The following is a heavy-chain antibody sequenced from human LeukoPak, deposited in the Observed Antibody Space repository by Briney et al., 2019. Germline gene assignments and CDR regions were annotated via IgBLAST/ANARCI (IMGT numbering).Heavy chain of an antibody. Sequence: SQTLSLTCAVSGGSISSDDYSWSWIRQPPGKGLEWIGYIYHSGSTYYNSSLKSRVTISLDMSRNQFSLKLSSVTAADTAAYYCASYIWGSNRYGYFDYWGQGTLVTVSS. CDR2: IYHSGST. CDR3: ASYIWGSNRYGYFDY. V-gene: IGHV4-30-2*01. D-gene: IGHD3-16*02. CDR1: GGSISSDDYS. J-gene: IGHJ4*02.